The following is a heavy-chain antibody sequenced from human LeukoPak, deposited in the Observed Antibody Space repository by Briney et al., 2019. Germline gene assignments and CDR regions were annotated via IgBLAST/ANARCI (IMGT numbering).Heavy chain of an antibody. CDR1: GGSFSGYY. D-gene: IGHD4-11*01. V-gene: IGHV4-34*01. CDR2: INHSGRT. Sequence: SETLSLTCAVYGGSFSGYYWSWIRQPPGKGLEWIGEINHSGRTNYNPSLKSRVTISVDTSKNQFSLKLSSVTAADTAVYYCARSNYYYYYYMDVWGKGTTVTVSS. J-gene: IGHJ6*03. CDR3: ARSNYYYYYYMDV.